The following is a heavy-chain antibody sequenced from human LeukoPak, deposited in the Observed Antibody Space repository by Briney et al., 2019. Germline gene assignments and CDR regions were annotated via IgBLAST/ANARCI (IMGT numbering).Heavy chain of an antibody. CDR2: ISYDGSNK. CDR1: GFTFSSYA. V-gene: IGHV3-30-3*01. Sequence: GGSLRLSCAASGFTFSSYAMHWVRQAPGKGLEWVAVISYDGSNKYYADSVKGRFTISRDNSKNTLYLQMNSLRAEDTAVYYCARGHYAGAFDIWGQGTMVTVSS. D-gene: IGHD2-2*01. J-gene: IGHJ3*02. CDR3: ARGHYAGAFDI.